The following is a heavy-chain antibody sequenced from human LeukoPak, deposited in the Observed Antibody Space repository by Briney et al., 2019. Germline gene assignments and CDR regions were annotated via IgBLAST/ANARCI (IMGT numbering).Heavy chain of an antibody. CDR1: GFTFSIYA. CDR2: ITSRGEST. CDR3: AKDESGSYWVGAFDI. D-gene: IGHD1-26*01. Sequence: GGSLRLSCAASGFTFSIYAMSWVRQAPGKGLQWVSSITSRGESTWYVDSVKGRFTITRDNSENTLYLQMHSLRAEDTAVYYCAKDESGSYWVGAFDIWGQGTMVTVSS. V-gene: IGHV3-23*01. J-gene: IGHJ3*02.